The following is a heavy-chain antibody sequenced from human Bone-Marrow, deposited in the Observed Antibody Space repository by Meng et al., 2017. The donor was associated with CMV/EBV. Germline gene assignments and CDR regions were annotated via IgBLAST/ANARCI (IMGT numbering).Heavy chain of an antibody. Sequence: GGSLRLSCVASGFTFDDYAMHWVRQAPGKGLEWVSGISWNSDSRGYADSVQGRFTISRDNAKNSLYLQMNSLRAEDTALYYCAKDFYDFWSGSYMDVWGQGTTVTGSS. V-gene: IGHV3-9*01. CDR2: ISWNSDSR. D-gene: IGHD3-3*01. CDR3: AKDFYDFWSGSYMDV. CDR1: GFTFDDYA. J-gene: IGHJ6*01.